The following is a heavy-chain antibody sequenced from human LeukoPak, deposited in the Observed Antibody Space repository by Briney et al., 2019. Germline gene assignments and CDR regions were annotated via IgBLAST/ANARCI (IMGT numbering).Heavy chain of an antibody. CDR2: IYYSGST. CDR1: GGSISSYY. Sequence: SETLSLTCTVSGGSISSYYWSWIRQPPGKGLEWIGYIYYSGSTNYNPSLKSRVTISVDTSKNQFSLKLSSVTAADTAVYYCARGGAYCSNTSCFFDYWGQGTLVTVSS. D-gene: IGHD2-2*01. V-gene: IGHV4-59*01. J-gene: IGHJ4*02. CDR3: ARGGAYCSNTSCFFDY.